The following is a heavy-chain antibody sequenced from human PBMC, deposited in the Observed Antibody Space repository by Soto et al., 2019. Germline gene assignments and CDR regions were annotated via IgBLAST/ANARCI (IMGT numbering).Heavy chain of an antibody. V-gene: IGHV1-2*02. CDR2: INPNSGGT. CDR1: GYTFTGYY. Sequence: ASVKVSCKASGYTFTGYYMHWVRRAPGQGLEWMGWINPNSGGTNYAQKFQGRVTMTRDTSISTAYMELSRLRSDDTAVYYCAREVCYYDILTGYYRGWFDPWGQGTLVTVSS. CDR3: AREVCYYDILTGYYRGWFDP. J-gene: IGHJ5*02. D-gene: IGHD3-9*01.